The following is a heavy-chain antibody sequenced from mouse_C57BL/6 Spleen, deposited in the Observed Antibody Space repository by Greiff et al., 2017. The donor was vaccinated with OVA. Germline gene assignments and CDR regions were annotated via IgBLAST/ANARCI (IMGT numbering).Heavy chain of an antibody. CDR2: INPNNGGT. CDR3: ARYGYYGNWYFDD. V-gene: IGHV1-18*01. Sequence: VQLKESGPELVKPGASVKIPCKASGYTFTDYNMDWVKQSHGKSLEWIGYINPNNGGTYYNQKFKGKATLTVDKSSSTAYMELRSLTSEHTAVYYCARYGYYGNWYFDDWGTGTTVTVSS. CDR1: GYTFTDYN. D-gene: IGHD2-1*01. J-gene: IGHJ1*03.